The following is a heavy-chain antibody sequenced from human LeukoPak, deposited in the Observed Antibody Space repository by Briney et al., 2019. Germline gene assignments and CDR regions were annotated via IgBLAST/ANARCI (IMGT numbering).Heavy chain of an antibody. J-gene: IGHJ4*02. CDR1: GGSISSYY. V-gene: IGHV4-59*12. CDR3: ARDRGRYCSGGSCWGSIDY. D-gene: IGHD2-15*01. Sequence: NPSETLSLTCTVSGGSISSYYWSWIRQPPGKGLEWIGYIYYSGSTNYNPSLKSRVTISVDTSKNQFSLKLSSVTAADTAVYYCARDRGRYCSGGSCWGSIDYWGQGTLVTVSS. CDR2: IYYSGST.